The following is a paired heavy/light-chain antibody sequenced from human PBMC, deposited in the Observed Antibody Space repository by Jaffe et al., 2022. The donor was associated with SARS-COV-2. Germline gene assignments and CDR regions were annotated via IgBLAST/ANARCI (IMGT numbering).Heavy chain of an antibody. Sequence: QVQLMESGGGVVQPGRSLRLSCAASTFTFSRDAMHWVRQAPGKGLEWVAVTSYDETNKNYADSVKGRFTISRDNSKNTMYLHMNSLRAEDTAVYYCAKDRAATGRHGMDVWGQGTTVTVSS. CDR1: TFTFSRDA. CDR3: AKDRAATGRHGMDV. V-gene: IGHV3-30*18. D-gene: IGHD6-13*01. CDR2: TSYDETNK. J-gene: IGHJ6*02.
Light chain of an antibody. Sequence: DIVLTQSPLSLPVTPGEPASISCRSSQSLLHSNGDNFLHWYVKRPGQSPQLLIYLGSNRASGVPDRFSGSGSGTDFTLKISRVEAEDVGVYYCMEPLQSYTFGQGTKLEIK. CDR1: QSLLHSNGDNF. CDR3: MEPLQSYT. J-gene: IGKJ2*01. CDR2: LGS. V-gene: IGKV2-28*01.